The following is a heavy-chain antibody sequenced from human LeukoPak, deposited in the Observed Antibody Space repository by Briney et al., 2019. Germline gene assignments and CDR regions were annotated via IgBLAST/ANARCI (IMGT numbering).Heavy chain of an antibody. V-gene: IGHV4-34*01. CDR3: ARGRRSLYYYYYMDV. CDR2: INHSGST. Sequence: SETLSLTCTVSGASISSYYWSWIRQPPGKGLEWIGEINHSGSTNYNPSLKSRVTISVDTSKNQFSLKLSSVTAADTAVYYCARGRRSLYYYYYMDVWGKGTTVTVSS. J-gene: IGHJ6*03. D-gene: IGHD5-24*01. CDR1: GASISSYY.